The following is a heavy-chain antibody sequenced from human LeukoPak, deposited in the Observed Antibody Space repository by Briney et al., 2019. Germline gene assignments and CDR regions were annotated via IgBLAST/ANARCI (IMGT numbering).Heavy chain of an antibody. CDR3: ITAKTLPAARRYGFDS. D-gene: IGHD2-2*01. V-gene: IGHV3-23*01. CDR1: EFTFSNYA. J-gene: IGHJ4*01. CDR2: ISGSCGTT. Sequence: GGSLRLSCAASEFTFSNYAMSWVRQAPGKGLEWVSVISGSCGTTYYADSVKGRFTISRDNSKNTLYLQMNSLRAEDTAAYARITAKTLPAARRYGFDSWGQGALVTVSS.